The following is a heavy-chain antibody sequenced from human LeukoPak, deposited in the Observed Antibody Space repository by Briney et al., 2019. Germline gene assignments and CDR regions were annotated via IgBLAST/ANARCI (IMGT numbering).Heavy chain of an antibody. CDR1: GGSISSYY. D-gene: IGHD1-26*01. CDR2: IYYSGST. V-gene: IGHV4-59*01. CDR3: ARGGRGRKWELLSSYAFDI. J-gene: IGHJ3*02. Sequence: PSETLSLTCTVSGGSISSYYWSWIRQPPGKGLEWIGYIYYSGSTNYNPSLKSRVTISVDTSKNQFSLKLSSLTAADTAVYYCARGGRGRKWELLSSYAFDIWGQGTMVTVSS.